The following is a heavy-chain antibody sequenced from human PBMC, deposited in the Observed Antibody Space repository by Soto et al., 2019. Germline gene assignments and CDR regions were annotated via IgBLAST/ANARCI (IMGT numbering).Heavy chain of an antibody. D-gene: IGHD4-4*01. J-gene: IGHJ3*02. Sequence: SVKVSCKASGGTFSSYAISWVRQAPGQGLEWMGGIIPIFGTANYAQEFQGRVTITADKSTSTAYMELSSLRSEDTAVYYCAREEDYLYFNYSGFDAFDIWGQGTMVTVSS. CDR3: AREEDYLYFNYSGFDAFDI. CDR1: GGTFSSYA. CDR2: IIPIFGTA. V-gene: IGHV1-69*06.